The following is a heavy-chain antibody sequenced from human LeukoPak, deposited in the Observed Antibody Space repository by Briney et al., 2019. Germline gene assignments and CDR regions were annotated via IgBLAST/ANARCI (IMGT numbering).Heavy chain of an antibody. D-gene: IGHD6-19*01. CDR3: ARGKYSSGWFDY. V-gene: IGHV3-21*01. J-gene: IGHJ4*02. CDR2: ITTSSTYI. CDR1: GFPFNSYS. Sequence: GGSLGLFCAASGFPFNSYSMSWVRQASGKGLEWVLSITTSSTYIFYADSVKGRFTISRDNAKNSLYLQMNSLRAEDTAVYYCARGKYSSGWFDYWGQGTLVTVSS.